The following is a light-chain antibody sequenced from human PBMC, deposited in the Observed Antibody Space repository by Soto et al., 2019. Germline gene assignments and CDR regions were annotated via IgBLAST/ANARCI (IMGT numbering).Light chain of an antibody. V-gene: IGLV1-44*01. Sequence: QSVLTQPPSASGTPGQTVTISCSGSSSNIGSNIVNWYQQLPGTAPKLLIYSNNQRPSGVPDRLSGSKSGTSASLAISGLQSEDEADYYCAAWDDSLHGWVFGGGTKLTVL. J-gene: IGLJ3*02. CDR2: SNN. CDR3: AAWDDSLHGWV. CDR1: SSNIGSNI.